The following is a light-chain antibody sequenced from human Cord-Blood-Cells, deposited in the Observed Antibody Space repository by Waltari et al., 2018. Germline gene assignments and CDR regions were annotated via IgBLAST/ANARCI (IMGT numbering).Light chain of an antibody. CDR3: CSYAGSSTVV. J-gene: IGLJ2*01. V-gene: IGLV2-23*02. Sequence: QSALTQPASVSGSPGQSITISCTGTSSDVGSYNLVSWYQHHPGKAPKLMIYEVSKRPSGVSNLFSCSKSGNTASLTIAGLQAEDEADYYCCSYAGSSTVVFGGGTKLTVL. CDR2: EVS. CDR1: SSDVGSYNL.